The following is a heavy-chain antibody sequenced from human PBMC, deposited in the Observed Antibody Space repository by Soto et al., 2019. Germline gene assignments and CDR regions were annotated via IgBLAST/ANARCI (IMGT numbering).Heavy chain of an antibody. J-gene: IGHJ4*02. CDR1: GGIFSSYA. D-gene: IGHD1-26*01. V-gene: IGHV1-69*01. Sequence: QVQLVQSGAEIKKPGSSVKVSCKASGGIFSSYAISWLRQAPGQGLEWLGAVIPILSQAYYAHNLQDRVTITADESTRTTYMELSSLRSEDTAVYFCARVGWVGAPPGADYWGQGTLVTVSS. CDR2: VIPILSQA. CDR3: ARVGWVGAPPGADY.